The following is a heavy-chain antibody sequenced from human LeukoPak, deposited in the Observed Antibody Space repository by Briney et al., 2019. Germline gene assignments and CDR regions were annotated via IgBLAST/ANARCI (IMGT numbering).Heavy chain of an antibody. J-gene: IGHJ4*02. Sequence: GGALRLSCAASGFTFSSYSLRWVRPAPGEGVGWGSAICGSGGSTYYADSVKGRFTISRDNSKNTLYLQMYSLRAEDTAVYYCAKDSQRGSMVRGVPDDYWGQGTLVTVSS. CDR2: ICGSGGST. CDR3: AKDSQRGSMVRGVPDDY. V-gene: IGHV3-23*01. D-gene: IGHD3-10*01. CDR1: GFTFSSYS.